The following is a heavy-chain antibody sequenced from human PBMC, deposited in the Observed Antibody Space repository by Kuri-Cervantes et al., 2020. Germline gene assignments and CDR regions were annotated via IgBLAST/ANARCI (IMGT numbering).Heavy chain of an antibody. Sequence: GESLKISCAASGFTVSSNYMSWVRQAPGKGLEWVAVISYDGSNKYYADSVKGRFTISRDNSKNTLYLQMNSLRAEDTAVYYCAREGTDIVVVPAAFAGEGAPLGYWGQGTLVTVSS. V-gene: IGHV3-30-3*01. CDR2: ISYDGSNK. CDR3: AREGTDIVVVPAAFAGEGAPLGY. CDR1: GFTVSSNY. D-gene: IGHD2-2*01. J-gene: IGHJ4*02.